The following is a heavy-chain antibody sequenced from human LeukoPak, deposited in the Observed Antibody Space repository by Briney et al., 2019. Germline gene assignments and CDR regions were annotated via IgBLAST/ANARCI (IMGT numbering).Heavy chain of an antibody. V-gene: IGHV4-31*03. D-gene: IGHD5-24*01. CDR2: IYYSGNT. Sequence: SETLSLTCTVSGGSISSGGFYWSWIRQHPGAGLEWLGYIYYSGNTYYNPSLNGRLTISADTSQNQFSLKLTSVTAADTAVYYCARGIERATIGDAFDIWGQGTMVTVSS. CDR3: ARGIERATIGDAFDI. J-gene: IGHJ3*02. CDR1: GGSISSGGFY.